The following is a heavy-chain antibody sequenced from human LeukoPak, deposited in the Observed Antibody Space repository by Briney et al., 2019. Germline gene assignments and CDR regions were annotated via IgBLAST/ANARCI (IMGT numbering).Heavy chain of an antibody. CDR1: GFTFSNYA. D-gene: IGHD3-10*01. CDR3: ARVASAVWTGEGPLDS. V-gene: IGHV3-30*04. Sequence: GGSLRLSCAASGFTFSNYAMYWVRQPPGKGLEWVAVISFDGSNKYYADSVKGRFTISRDNSRNTLYLQMNTLRVEDTAVYYCARVASAVWTGEGPLDSWGQGTLVTVSS. CDR2: ISFDGSNK. J-gene: IGHJ5*01.